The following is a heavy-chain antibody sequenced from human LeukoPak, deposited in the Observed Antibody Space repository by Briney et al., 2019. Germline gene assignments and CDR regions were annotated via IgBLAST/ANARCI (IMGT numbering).Heavy chain of an antibody. Sequence: RASVKVSCKASGYSFTSYYIHWVRQAPGQGLEWMGIINPSGGSTSYAQKFQGRVTMTRDMSTTTVYMELSSLRSEDTAVYYCARGITIFGVVITRPDMDVWGKGTTVTVSS. CDR1: GYSFTSYY. V-gene: IGHV1-46*01. CDR3: ARGITIFGVVITRPDMDV. D-gene: IGHD3-3*01. J-gene: IGHJ6*03. CDR2: INPSGGST.